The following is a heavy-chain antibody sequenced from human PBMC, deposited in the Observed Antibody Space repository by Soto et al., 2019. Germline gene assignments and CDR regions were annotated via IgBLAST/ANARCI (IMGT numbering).Heavy chain of an antibody. J-gene: IGHJ4*02. CDR2: MYYSGST. D-gene: IGHD2-21*02. V-gene: IGHV4-39*01. CDR1: GASISSSNYY. CDR3: ARHLPYCGGDCYSLDY. Sequence: PSETLSLTCTVSGASISSSNYYWGWIRQPLTKGLEWVGTMYYSGSTYYNPSLKSRVAISVDTSKNQFSLKLRSVTAADTAVYYCARHLPYCGGDCYSLDYWGQGTLVT.